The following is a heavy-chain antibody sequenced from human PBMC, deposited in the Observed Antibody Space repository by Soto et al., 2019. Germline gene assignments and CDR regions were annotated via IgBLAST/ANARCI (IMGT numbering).Heavy chain of an antibody. D-gene: IGHD5-12*01. Sequence: QVQLQESGPGLVKPAETLSLTCTVSGGSISDYYWSWIRQSPGKGLEWIGYIYYSESTNYNPSLASRVTISVDTSNNHFSLKLTSMTAADTAVYYCARGKGGHGRGFDYWGQGNIVTVSS. CDR2: IYYSEST. CDR3: ARGKGGHGRGFDY. CDR1: GGSISDYY. V-gene: IGHV4-59*01. J-gene: IGHJ4*02.